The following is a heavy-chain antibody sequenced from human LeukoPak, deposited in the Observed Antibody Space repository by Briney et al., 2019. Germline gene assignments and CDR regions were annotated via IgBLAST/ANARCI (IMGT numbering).Heavy chain of an antibody. J-gene: IGHJ4*02. CDR3: AREAYSSGRAGCFDY. V-gene: IGHV3-64*01. CDR2: IGTDVRTT. Sequence: GGSLRLSCAASGFTFSNYAMHWVRQAPGKGLEYVSAIGTDVRTTLYANSVKDRFTISRDNSKSTLYLQMDSLRVEDMAAYYCAREAYSSGRAGCFDYWGRGTLVTVSS. D-gene: IGHD6-25*01. CDR1: GFTFSNYA.